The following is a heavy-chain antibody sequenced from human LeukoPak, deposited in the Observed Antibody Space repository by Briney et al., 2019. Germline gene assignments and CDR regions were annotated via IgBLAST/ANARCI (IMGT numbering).Heavy chain of an antibody. CDR1: GASITSDDYY. V-gene: IGHV4-30-4*01. CDR2: IHYSGST. CDR3: AREGRDFWSGSRGWSDP. D-gene: IGHD3-3*01. Sequence: PSETLSLTCSVSGASITSDDYYWSWIRQPPGTGLEWIGYIHYSGSTVYNPSLKSRVTISVDTSKNQFSLRLSSVAVADTAVYYCAREGRDFWSGSRGWSDPWGQGTLVTVSS. J-gene: IGHJ5*02.